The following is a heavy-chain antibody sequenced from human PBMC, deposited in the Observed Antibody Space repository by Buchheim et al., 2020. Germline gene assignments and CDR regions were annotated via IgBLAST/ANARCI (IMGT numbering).Heavy chain of an antibody. CDR3: ARHASGYSFYQYGFDV. V-gene: IGHV3-48*04. Sequence: VQLVESGGGVVQPGRSLRLSCAASGFTFSSYAMHWIRQAPGKGLEWVSYISTSSSTIYYGDSVKGRFTISRDNAENSLYLQMNSLRAEDTAVYYCARHASGYSFYQYGFDVWGQGTT. J-gene: IGHJ6*02. D-gene: IGHD4-23*01. CDR2: ISTSSSTI. CDR1: GFTFSSYA.